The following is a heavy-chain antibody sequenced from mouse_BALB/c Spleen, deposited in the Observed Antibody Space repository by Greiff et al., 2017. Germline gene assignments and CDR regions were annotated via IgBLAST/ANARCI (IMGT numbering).Heavy chain of an antibody. CDR3: ARPTLYYYGSSYNYFDY. V-gene: IGHV5-6*01. J-gene: IGHJ2*01. Sequence: EVNVVESGGDLVKPGGSLKLSCAASGFTFSSYGMSWVRQTPDKRLEWVATISSGGSYTYYPDSVKGRFTISRDNAKNTLYLQMSSLKSEDTAMYYCARPTLYYYGSSYNYFDYWGQGTTLTVSS. D-gene: IGHD1-1*01. CDR1: GFTFSSYG. CDR2: ISSGGSYT.